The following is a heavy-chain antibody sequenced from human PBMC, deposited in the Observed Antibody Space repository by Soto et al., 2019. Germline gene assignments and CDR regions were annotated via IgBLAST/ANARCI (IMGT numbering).Heavy chain of an antibody. CDR2: IDNKGTGT. J-gene: IGHJ4*02. CDR1: GLSLNNYW. CDR3: ATVFDY. V-gene: IGHV3-74*01. Sequence: EVQLVESGGGLVQPGGSLRLSCAASGLSLNNYWMHWVRQAPGKGLVWVSRIDNKGTGTSYADSVKGRFTITRDDAKSTVYLQMNNLRAEDTAVYYCATVFDYWGQGTLVTVSS.